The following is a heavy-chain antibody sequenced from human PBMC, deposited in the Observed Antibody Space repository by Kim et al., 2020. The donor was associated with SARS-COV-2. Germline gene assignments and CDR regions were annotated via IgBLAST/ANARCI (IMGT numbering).Heavy chain of an antibody. J-gene: IGHJ4*02. V-gene: IGHV1-46*01. CDR2: INPSGGST. CDR3: ARDPKAGTIGGVRREFDY. D-gene: IGHD6-13*01. CDR1: GYTFTSYY. Sequence: ASVKVSCKASGYTFTSYYMHWVRQAPGQGLEWMGIINPSGGSTSYAQKFQGRVTMTRDTSTSTVYMELSSLRSEDTAVYYCARDPKAGTIGGVRREFDYWGQGTLVTVSS.